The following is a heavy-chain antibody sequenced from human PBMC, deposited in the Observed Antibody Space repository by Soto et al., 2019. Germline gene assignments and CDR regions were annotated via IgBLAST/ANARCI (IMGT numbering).Heavy chain of an antibody. CDR2: ISVYNGNT. CDR1: GYTFTSYG. V-gene: IGHV1-18*04. D-gene: IGHD6-6*01. J-gene: IGHJ5*02. CDR3: ARNWAIAARNNWLEP. Sequence: ASVKVSCKASGYTFTSYGISWVGQAPGQGLEWMGCISVYNGNTNYAQKLPGRVTMTTDTNTSTGYLELRKLRSDGTAVYDCARNWAIAARNNWLEPGGQGTVVTVSS.